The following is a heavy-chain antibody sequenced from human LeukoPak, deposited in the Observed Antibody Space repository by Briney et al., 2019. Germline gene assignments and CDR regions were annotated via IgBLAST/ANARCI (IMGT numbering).Heavy chain of an antibody. J-gene: IGHJ4*02. CDR2: ISGSGGNT. CDR3: ARAQILPFYDTLTAYASFDY. Sequence: PGGPLRLSCAASGFTSSTFALSWVRQAPGRGLEWVSAISGSGGNTYYADSVKGRFTISRDNSRNTLYLQMNSLRAEDTAVYYCARAQILPFYDTLTAYASFDYWGQGTLVTVSS. CDR1: GFTSSTFA. D-gene: IGHD3-9*01. V-gene: IGHV3-23*01.